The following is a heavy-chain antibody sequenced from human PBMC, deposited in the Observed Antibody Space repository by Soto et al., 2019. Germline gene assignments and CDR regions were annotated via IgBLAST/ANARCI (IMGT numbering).Heavy chain of an antibody. V-gene: IGHV1-69*13. CDR2: IIPIFGTA. D-gene: IGHD6-6*01. Sequence: ASLKVSCKASGGTFSSYAISWVRQAPGQGLEWMGGIIPIFGTANYAQKFQGRVTITADESTSTAYMELSSLRSEDTAVYYCARAEEYSSSSRYYYYGMDVWGQGTTVTVSS. CDR3: ARAEEYSSSSRYYYYGMDV. CDR1: GGTFSSYA. J-gene: IGHJ6*02.